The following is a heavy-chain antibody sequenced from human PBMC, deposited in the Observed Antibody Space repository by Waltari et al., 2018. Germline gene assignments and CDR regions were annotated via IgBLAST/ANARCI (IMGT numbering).Heavy chain of an antibody. V-gene: IGHV3-33*03. J-gene: IGHJ4*02. CDR1: GFTFRSCG. Sequence: QVQLVETGGGVVQPGRSLRLSCVASGFTFRSCGMHWVRQAPGKGLEWLAVIWADGMKKYYADSVKGRFTISRDNAKNTLYLQMNSLRAEDTAVYYCARRLSSGCEYWGQGALVTVSS. CDR2: IWADGMKK. D-gene: IGHD6-19*01. CDR3: ARRLSSGCEY.